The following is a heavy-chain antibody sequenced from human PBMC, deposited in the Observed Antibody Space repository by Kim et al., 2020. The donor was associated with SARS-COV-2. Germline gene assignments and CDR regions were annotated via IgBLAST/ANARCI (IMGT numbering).Heavy chain of an antibody. D-gene: IGHD6-13*01. CDR3: ARGVGSSWYVGYFDY. V-gene: IGHV4-4*02. CDR1: GGSISSSNW. J-gene: IGHJ4*02. CDR2: IYHGGST. Sequence: SETLSLTCAVSGGSISSSNWWSWVRQPPGKGLEWIGEIYHGGSTNYNPSLVSRVTISVDMSKNQFSLKLSSVTAADTAVYYCARGVGSSWYVGYFDYWAREPWSPSPQ.